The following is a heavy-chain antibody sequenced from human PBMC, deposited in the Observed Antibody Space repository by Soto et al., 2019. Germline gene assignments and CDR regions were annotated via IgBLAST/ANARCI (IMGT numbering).Heavy chain of an antibody. Sequence: QEHLVQSGAEVKKPGASVKVSCKASGYTFTTYFLHWFRQAPGQGPEWMGWINTNSGDTKYAQNFQGRVTMTRDTSIDTVYMELSRLKSDDTSVYYGARGPSHGAFDYWGQGTLVTVSS. V-gene: IGHV1-2*02. J-gene: IGHJ4*02. CDR2: INTNSGDT. D-gene: IGHD5-18*01. CDR1: GYTFTTYF. CDR3: ARGPSHGAFDY.